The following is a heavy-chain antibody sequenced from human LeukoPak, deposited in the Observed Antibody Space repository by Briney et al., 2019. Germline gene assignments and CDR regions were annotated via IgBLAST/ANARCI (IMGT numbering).Heavy chain of an antibody. CDR2: ISTYNGNT. J-gene: IGHJ4*02. CDR3: ARGYVIGTTAAACYFDC. D-gene: IGHD1-20*01. V-gene: IGHV1-18*01. Sequence: GASVKVSCKASGYVFTNYGISWVRQAPGQGLEWLGWISTYNGNTNSAQKFQGRVTMTTDTSTTTAYMELRSLRSDDTAFYYCARGYVIGTTAAACYFDCWGQGTLVTVSS. CDR1: GYVFTNYG.